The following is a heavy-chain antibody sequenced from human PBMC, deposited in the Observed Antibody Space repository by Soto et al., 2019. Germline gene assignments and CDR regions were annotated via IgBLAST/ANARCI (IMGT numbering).Heavy chain of an antibody. D-gene: IGHD2-21*02. J-gene: IGHJ6*02. Sequence: QVQLVESGGGVVQPGRSLRLSCAASGFTFSSYGMHWVRQAPGKGLEWVAVISYDGSNKYYADYVKGRFTISRDNSNNTLSLQMNSLIAEDTPGYYWANTHDGYCYSCYDYGMDVWGQGTTVTVSS. CDR1: GFTFSSYG. CDR3: ANTHDGYCYSCYDYGMDV. CDR2: ISYDGSNK. V-gene: IGHV3-30*18.